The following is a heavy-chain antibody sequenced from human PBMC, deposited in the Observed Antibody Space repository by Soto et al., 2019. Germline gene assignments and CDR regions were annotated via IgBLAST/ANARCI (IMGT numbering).Heavy chain of an antibody. Sequence: SETLSLTCTVSGGSISSYYWSWIRQPPGKGLEWIGYIYYSGSTNYNPSLKSRVTISVDTSKNQFSLKLSSVTAADTAVYYCARLRRITIFGVATGAFDIWGQGTMVTVSS. CDR3: ARLRRITIFGVATGAFDI. V-gene: IGHV4-59*08. J-gene: IGHJ3*02. CDR2: IYYSGST. CDR1: GGSISSYY. D-gene: IGHD3-3*01.